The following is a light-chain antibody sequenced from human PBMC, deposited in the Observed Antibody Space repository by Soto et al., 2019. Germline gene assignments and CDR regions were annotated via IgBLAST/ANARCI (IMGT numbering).Light chain of an antibody. CDR1: QSVSSSY. J-gene: IGKJ2*01. V-gene: IGKV3-20*01. CDR3: QQYGSSPPYT. CDR2: GAS. Sequence: EIVLTQSPGTLSLSPGERATLSCRASQSVSSSYLAWYQQKPGQAPRLLIDGASSRATGIPDRFSGSGSGTDFTLTISRLEPEDFAVYSCQQYGSSPPYTFGQGTKLEIK.